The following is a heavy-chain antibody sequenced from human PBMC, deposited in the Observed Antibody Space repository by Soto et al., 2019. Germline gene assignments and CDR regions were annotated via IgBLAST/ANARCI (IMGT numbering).Heavy chain of an antibody. J-gene: IGHJ4*02. CDR2: IKQDGSEK. CDR3: ARVPEGLERRVYFDY. CDR1: GFTFSSYW. V-gene: IGHV3-7*01. Sequence: GGSLRLSCAASGFTFSSYWMSWVRQAPGKGLEWVANIKQDGSEKYYVDSVKGRFTISRDNAKNSLYLQMNSLRAEDTAVYYCARVPEGLERRVYFDYWGQGTLVTVSS. D-gene: IGHD1-1*01.